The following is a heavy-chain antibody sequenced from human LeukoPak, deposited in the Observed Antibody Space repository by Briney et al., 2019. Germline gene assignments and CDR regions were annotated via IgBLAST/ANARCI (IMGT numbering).Heavy chain of an antibody. V-gene: IGHV3-33*01. CDR1: GFTFSSYG. J-gene: IGHJ4*02. CDR2: IWYDGSNK. CDR3: ARGGPLGDYLDLFDY. D-gene: IGHD4-17*01. Sequence: GGSLRLSCAASGFTFSSYGMHWVRQAPGKGLEWVAVIWYDGSNKYYADSVKGRLTISRDNSKNTLYLQMNSLRAEDTAVYYCARGGPLGDYLDLFDYWGQGTLVTVSS.